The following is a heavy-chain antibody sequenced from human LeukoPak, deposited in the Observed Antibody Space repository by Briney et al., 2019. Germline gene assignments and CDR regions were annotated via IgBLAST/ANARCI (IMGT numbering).Heavy chain of an antibody. CDR3: AKDSNESLDY. CDR2: IWYDGSNK. V-gene: IGHV3-33*06. D-gene: IGHD2-2*01. J-gene: IGHJ4*02. Sequence: GRSLRLSCVASGFTFSSYGMHRVRQAPGKGLEWVAVIWYDGSNKNCADSVKGRFTISRDNSKNTLYLQMNSLRAEDTAVYYCAKDSNESLDYWGQGTLVTVSS. CDR1: GFTFSSYG.